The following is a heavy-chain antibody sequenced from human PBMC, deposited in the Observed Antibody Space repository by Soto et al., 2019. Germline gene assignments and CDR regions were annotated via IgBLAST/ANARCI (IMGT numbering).Heavy chain of an antibody. J-gene: IGHJ5*02. V-gene: IGHV4-38-2*02. CDR2: IYHSGTT. CDR1: CYSIISGYY. CDR3: ARSLLTSSWYAGS. D-gene: IGHD6-13*01. Sequence: SETLSLTCSVSCYSIISGYYWGWIRQPPGKGLEWIGSIYHSGTTYYNPSLKSRVTISLDTSRNQFSLKLTSVTAADTAVYYCARSLLTSSWYAGSWGQGTLVTVSS.